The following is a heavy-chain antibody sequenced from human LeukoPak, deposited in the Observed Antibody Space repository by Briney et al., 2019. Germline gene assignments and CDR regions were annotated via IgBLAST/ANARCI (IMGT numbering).Heavy chain of an antibody. CDR2: ISYSGNT. CDR1: GGSISSHY. D-gene: IGHD3-10*01. J-gene: IGHJ4*02. Sequence: SETLSLTCTVSGGSISSHYWGWIRQPPGKGLEYIGYISYSGNTNYNPSLKSRVTISLDTSKNQFSLNLSSVTAADTAIYYCARGSDDYGSGYLDYWGQGTLVTVSS. CDR3: ARGSDDYGSGYLDY. V-gene: IGHV4-59*11.